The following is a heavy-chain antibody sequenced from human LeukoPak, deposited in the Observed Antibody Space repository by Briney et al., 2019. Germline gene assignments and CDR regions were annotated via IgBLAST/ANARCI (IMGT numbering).Heavy chain of an antibody. V-gene: IGHV4-61*02. D-gene: IGHD6-6*01. Sequence: SQTLSLTCTVSGGSISSGSYYWSRIRQPARKGLEWIGRIYTSGSTNYNPSLKSRVTISVDTSKNQFSLKLSSVTAADTAVYYCARAHSSSSGYYYYYYMDVWGKGTTVTVSS. CDR2: IYTSGST. CDR3: ARAHSSSSGYYYYYYMDV. CDR1: GGSISSGSYY. J-gene: IGHJ6*03.